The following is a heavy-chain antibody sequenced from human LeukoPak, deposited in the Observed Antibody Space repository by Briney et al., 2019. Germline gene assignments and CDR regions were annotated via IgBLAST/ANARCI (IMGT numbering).Heavy chain of an antibody. Sequence: PGRSLRLSCAASGFTFNNYAMSWVPEAPGKGLEWVSLIRGSTYYADSVKRRLTIARDHSQNTLYLQMNSLRAEDTALYYCAKDLGGTTDYWGQGTLVTVSS. CDR2: IRGST. J-gene: IGHJ4*02. D-gene: IGHD1-1*01. CDR3: AKDLGGTTDY. CDR1: GFTFNNYA. V-gene: IGHV3-23*01.